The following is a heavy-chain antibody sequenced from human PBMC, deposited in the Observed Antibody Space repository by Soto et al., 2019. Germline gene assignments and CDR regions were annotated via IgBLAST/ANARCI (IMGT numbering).Heavy chain of an antibody. CDR1: GFSLSSEA. CDR3: ARDTMGAVGGIFDY. CDR2: ISSNGGST. V-gene: IGHV3-64*01. Sequence: GVSPRLSFAAPGFSLSSEAMHWVRQAPGKELEYVSAISSNGGSTYYANSVKGRFTISRDNSKNTLYLQMGSLRAEDMAVYYCARDTMGAVGGIFDYWGQGTLVTVSS. D-gene: IGHD6-19*01. J-gene: IGHJ4*02.